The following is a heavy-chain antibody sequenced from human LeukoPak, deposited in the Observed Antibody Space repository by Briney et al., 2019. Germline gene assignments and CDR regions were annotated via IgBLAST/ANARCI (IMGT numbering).Heavy chain of an antibody. CDR1: GGSISSSSYY. Sequence: SETLSLTCTVSGGSISSSSYYWGWIRQPPGKGLEWIGSIYYSGSTYYNPSLKSRVTISVDTSKNQFSLKLSSVTAADTAVYYCARGRLVVIPEPHNYYYYYMDVWGKGTTVTVSS. D-gene: IGHD2-8*02. CDR2: IYYSGST. V-gene: IGHV4-39*07. CDR3: ARGRLVVIPEPHNYYYYYMDV. J-gene: IGHJ6*03.